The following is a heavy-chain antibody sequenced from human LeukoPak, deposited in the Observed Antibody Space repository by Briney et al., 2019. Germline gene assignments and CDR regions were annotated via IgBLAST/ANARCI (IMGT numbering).Heavy chain of an antibody. J-gene: IGHJ4*02. CDR1: GFTFSSYG. Sequence: PGGSLRLSCAASGFTFSSYGMHWVRQAPGKGLEWVAVMSYDGSHIEYVESVKGRFTISRDNSKNTLYFQMNSLRVEDTAVYYCAKGRSRDGHSAEFDYWGQGTLVTVSS. CDR3: AKGRSRDGHSAEFDY. V-gene: IGHV3-30*18. CDR2: MSYDGSHI. D-gene: IGHD5-24*01.